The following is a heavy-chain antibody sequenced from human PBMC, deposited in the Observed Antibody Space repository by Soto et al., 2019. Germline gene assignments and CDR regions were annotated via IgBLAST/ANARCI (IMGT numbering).Heavy chain of an antibody. CDR3: ARSMFYSDGSNYPPFDY. D-gene: IGHD3-22*01. J-gene: IGHJ4*02. CDR2: FYYTGSI. CDR1: GGSVSSGNYY. V-gene: IGHV4-61*01. Sequence: QVQLQESGPGLVKPSETLSLTCTVSGGSVSSGNYYWSWIRQPPGEGLEWIGYFYYTGSINYNPSLKSRVTISIDASKNQCSLRLSSVTAAETAVYYCARSMFYSDGSNYPPFDYWGQGTLVTVSS.